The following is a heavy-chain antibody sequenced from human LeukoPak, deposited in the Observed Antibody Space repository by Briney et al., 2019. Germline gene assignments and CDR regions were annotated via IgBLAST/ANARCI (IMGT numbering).Heavy chain of an antibody. CDR3: ARVLHDYGDYVRMNWFDP. CDR2: ISFDASLE. Sequence: GRSLSLSCAASGFTFSGYGMHWVRQAPGKGLEWVAVISFDASLEYYADSVKGRFTISRDNSKNTLYLQMNSLKPEDTAVYYCARVLHDYGDYVRMNWFDPWGQGTLVTVSS. CDR1: GFTFSGYG. D-gene: IGHD4-17*01. J-gene: IGHJ5*02. V-gene: IGHV3-30*03.